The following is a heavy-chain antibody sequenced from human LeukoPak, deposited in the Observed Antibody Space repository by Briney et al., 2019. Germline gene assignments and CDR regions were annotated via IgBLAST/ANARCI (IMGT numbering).Heavy chain of an antibody. Sequence: PSETLSLTCTVSGGSISSYYWSWIRQPAGKGLEWIGRIYTSGSTNYNPSLKSRVTMSVDTSKNQFSLKLSSVTAADTAVYYCARDQGRPRGYDFWSGANWFDPWGQGTLVTVSS. CDR1: GGSISSYY. CDR2: IYTSGST. CDR3: ARDQGRPRGYDFWSGANWFDP. V-gene: IGHV4-4*07. J-gene: IGHJ5*02. D-gene: IGHD3-3*01.